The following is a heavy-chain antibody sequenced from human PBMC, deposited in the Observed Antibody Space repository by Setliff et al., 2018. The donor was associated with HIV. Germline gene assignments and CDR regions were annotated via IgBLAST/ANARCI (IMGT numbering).Heavy chain of an antibody. V-gene: IGHV1-46*01. CDR3: ARDRGDLSLAYYLYYGMDV. CDR1: GYTLSNYY. D-gene: IGHD3-10*01. J-gene: IGHJ6*02. CDR2: INPSGEST. Sequence: ASVKVSCKASGYTLSNYYMHWVRQAPGQGLEWMGIINPSGESTTYAQRFQGRVTMTTDRSTSTVYMELSSLRSEDTAVYYRARDRGDLSLAYYLYYGMDVWGQGTTVTVSS.